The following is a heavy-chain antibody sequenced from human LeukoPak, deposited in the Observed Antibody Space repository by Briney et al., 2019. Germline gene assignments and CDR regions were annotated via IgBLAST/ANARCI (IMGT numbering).Heavy chain of an antibody. CDR3: AREEVPHGFDI. J-gene: IGHJ3*02. V-gene: IGHV4-61*01. CDR1: GGSVSSGSFY. CDR2: IYYSGGT. Sequence: SESLSLTCTVSGGSVSSGSFYWSWIRQPPGKGLEWIGYIYYSGGTKYNPSPNSRVTISIDTPNNQFSLKLNSATAADTAVYYCAREEVPHGFDIWGQGTMVTVSS.